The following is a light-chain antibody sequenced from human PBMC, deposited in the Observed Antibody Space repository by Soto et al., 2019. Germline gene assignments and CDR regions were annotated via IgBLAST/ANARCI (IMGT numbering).Light chain of an antibody. CDR3: QQLFDSPIT. V-gene: IGKV1-5*01. CDR1: QTVGSW. J-gene: IGKJ5*01. Sequence: DIQMTQSPSSLSASAGDRVTITCRATQTVGSWLAWYQQKPGKAPKLLIYAASTLESGVPSRFSATVSGTEFSLTITSLQPEDFATYYCQQLFDSPITFGQGTRLEIK. CDR2: AAS.